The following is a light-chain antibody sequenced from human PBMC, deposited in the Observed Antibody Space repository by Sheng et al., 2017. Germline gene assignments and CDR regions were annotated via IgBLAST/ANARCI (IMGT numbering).Light chain of an antibody. Sequence: QSVLTQPPSVSGAPGQRVTISCTGSSSNIGAGYDVHWYQQLPGTAPKLLIYGNSNRPSGVPDRFSGSKSGTSASLAITGLQAEDEADYYCAAWDDSLSGLYVFGTGTKVTVL. V-gene: IGLV1-40*01. J-gene: IGLJ1*01. CDR2: GNS. CDR1: SSNIGAGYD. CDR3: AAWDDSLSGLYV.